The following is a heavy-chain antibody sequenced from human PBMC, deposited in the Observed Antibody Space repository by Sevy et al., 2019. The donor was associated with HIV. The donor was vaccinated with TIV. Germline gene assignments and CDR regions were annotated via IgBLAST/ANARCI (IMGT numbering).Heavy chain of an antibody. D-gene: IGHD2-8*02. V-gene: IGHV3-15*01. CDR2: IKSRPDGGAT. CDR1: GFTFSYAW. Sequence: GGSLRLSCVASGFTFSYAWMSWVRQAPGKGLEWVGRIKSRPDGGATDYAAPVKGRFTISRDDSKNTLYLQMNSLKTEDTAVYYFSTDPIMELLVTDGMDVWGQGTTVTVSS. J-gene: IGHJ6*02. CDR3: STDPIMELLVTDGMDV.